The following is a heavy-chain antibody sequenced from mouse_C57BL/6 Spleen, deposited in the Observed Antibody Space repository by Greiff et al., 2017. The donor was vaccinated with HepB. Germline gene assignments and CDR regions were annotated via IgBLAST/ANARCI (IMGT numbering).Heavy chain of an antibody. V-gene: IGHV1-50*01. CDR3: AGPRAMDY. J-gene: IGHJ4*01. CDR2: IDPSDSYT. CDR1: GYTFTSYW. Sequence: VQLQQPGAELVKPGASVKLSCKASGYTFTSYWMQWVKQRPGQGLEWIGEIDPSDSYTNYNQKFKGKATLTVDTSSSTAYMQLSSLTSEDSAVYYCAGPRAMDYWGQGTSVTVSS.